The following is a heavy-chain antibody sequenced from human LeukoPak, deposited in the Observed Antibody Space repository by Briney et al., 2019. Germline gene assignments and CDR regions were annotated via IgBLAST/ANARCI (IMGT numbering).Heavy chain of an antibody. CDR1: GFIFSSYS. CDR2: ISRSRSYI. CDR3: ASGPYRGFAFDI. Sequence: GGSLRLSCAASGFIFSSYSMNGVRQAPGKGLEGVSFISRSRSYIYYADSVKGRFTISRDNAKTSLYLQINSLRAEDTAVYYCASGPYRGFAFDIWGQGTMVTVSS. V-gene: IGHV3-21*01. J-gene: IGHJ3*02.